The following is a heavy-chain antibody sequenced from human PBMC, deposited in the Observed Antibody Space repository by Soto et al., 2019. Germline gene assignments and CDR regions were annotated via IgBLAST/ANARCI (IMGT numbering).Heavy chain of an antibody. J-gene: IGHJ6*02. D-gene: IGHD1-1*01. CDR1: GYTFTSYD. Sequence: QVQLVQSGAEETKPGASVKVSCKASGYTFTSYDINWVRQATGQGLEWMGWMSPNSGATGYAQKFEGRVSMTRDTSISAAYMELSTLRSEDTAIYYCTSGVDAGVDVWGQGSTVTVSS. CDR2: MSPNSGAT. CDR3: TSGVDAGVDV. V-gene: IGHV1-8*01.